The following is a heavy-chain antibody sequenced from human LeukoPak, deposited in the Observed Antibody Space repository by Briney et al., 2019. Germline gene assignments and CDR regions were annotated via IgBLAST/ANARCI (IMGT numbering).Heavy chain of an antibody. CDR3: ARECSSSWWTRLDAFDI. Sequence: GGSLRLSCAASGFTFSSYWMNWVRQAPGKGLEWVSYISSSSSTIYYADSVKGRFTISRDNAKNSLYLQMNSLRAEDTAVYYCARECSSSWWTRLDAFDIWGQGTMVTVSS. V-gene: IGHV3-48*04. CDR1: GFTFSSYW. J-gene: IGHJ3*02. CDR2: ISSSSSTI. D-gene: IGHD6-13*01.